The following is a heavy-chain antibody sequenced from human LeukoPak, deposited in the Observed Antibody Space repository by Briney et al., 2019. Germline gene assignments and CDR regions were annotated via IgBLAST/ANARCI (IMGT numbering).Heavy chain of an antibody. D-gene: IGHD6-13*01. J-gene: IGHJ4*02. CDR2: ISGSGGST. CDR3: AKVGLTWQQLLYYFDY. Sequence: GGSLRLSCAASGFTFSTYAMRWVRQAPGKGLEWVSGISGSGGSTYYADSVKGRFTISRDNSKNTLYLQMNSLRAEDTAVYYCAKVGLTWQQLLYYFDYWGQGTLVTVSS. V-gene: IGHV3-23*01. CDR1: GFTFSTYA.